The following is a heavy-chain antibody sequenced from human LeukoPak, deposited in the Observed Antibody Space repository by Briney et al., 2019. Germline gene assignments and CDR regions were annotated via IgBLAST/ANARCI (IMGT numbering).Heavy chain of an antibody. CDR1: GGSFSGYY. Sequence: QASETLSLTCAVYGGSFSGYYWSWLRQPPGKGLEWIGEINHSGSTNYNPSLKSRVTISVDTSKTQFSLKLSSVTAADTAVYYCARQLYGDYLFVYYYYMDVWGKGTTVTISS. J-gene: IGHJ6*03. V-gene: IGHV4-34*01. CDR2: INHSGST. D-gene: IGHD4-17*01. CDR3: ARQLYGDYLFVYYYYMDV.